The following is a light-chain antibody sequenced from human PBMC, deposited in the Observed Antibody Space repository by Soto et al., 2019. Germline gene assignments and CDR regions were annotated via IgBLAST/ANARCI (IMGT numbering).Light chain of an antibody. CDR3: QRPGT. V-gene: IGKV1-5*01. Sequence: DIQMTQSPSTLSASVGDRVTITCRASQTTSSWLAWYQQKPGKAPKLLIYDASTLDSGVPSRFSGSGSGTELTLTISSLQPDDSATYYCQRPGTFGQGTKVDIK. J-gene: IGKJ1*01. CDR1: QTTSSW. CDR2: DAS.